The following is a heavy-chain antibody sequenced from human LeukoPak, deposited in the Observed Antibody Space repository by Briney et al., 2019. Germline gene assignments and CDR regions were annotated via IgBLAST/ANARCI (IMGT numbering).Heavy chain of an antibody. V-gene: IGHV3-30*02. CDR1: GFTFSSYG. D-gene: IGHD2-2*01. CDR2: IRYDGSNK. J-gene: IGHJ5*02. CDR3: AKGPEDVYCSSTSCYRNWFDP. Sequence: PGGSLRLSCAASGFTFSSYGMHWVRQAPGKGLEWVAFIRYDGSNKYYADSVKGRFTISRDNSKNTLYLQMNSLRAEGTAVYYCAKGPEDVYCSSTSCYRNWFDPWGQGTLVTVSS.